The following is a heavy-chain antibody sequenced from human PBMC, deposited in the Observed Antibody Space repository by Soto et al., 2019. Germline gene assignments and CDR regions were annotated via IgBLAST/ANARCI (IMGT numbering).Heavy chain of an antibody. CDR2: ISTYNGNP. Sequence: QVQLVQSGPEVKKPGASVKVSCKASGYTFTGYGISWVRQAPGQGLEWMGWISTYNGNPNYAQKYQGRVTMTTDTSTSTADMELRSLRSDDTAVFSCARAPLYSASTKNAFDIWGQGTVVTVSS. V-gene: IGHV1-18*01. CDR3: ARAPLYSASTKNAFDI. CDR1: GYTFTGYG. D-gene: IGHD5-12*01. J-gene: IGHJ3*02.